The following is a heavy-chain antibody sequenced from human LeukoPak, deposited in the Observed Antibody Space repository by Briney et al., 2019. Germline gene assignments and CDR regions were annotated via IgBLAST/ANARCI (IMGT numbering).Heavy chain of an antibody. V-gene: IGHV4-59*01. CDR1: GGSISSYY. J-gene: IGHJ4*02. CDR3: ARMGEHHYGSGIDY. Sequence: PSETLSLTCTVSGGSISSYYWSWIRQPPGKGLEWIGYIYYSGSTNYNPSLKSRVTISVDTSKNQFSLKLSSVTAADTAVYYCARMGEHHYGSGIDYWGQGTLVTVSS. D-gene: IGHD3-10*01. CDR2: IYYSGST.